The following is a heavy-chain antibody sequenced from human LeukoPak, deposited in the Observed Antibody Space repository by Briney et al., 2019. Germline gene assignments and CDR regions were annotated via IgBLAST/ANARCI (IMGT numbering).Heavy chain of an antibody. CDR2: VSVGGATT. V-gene: IGHV3-48*04. Sequence: GGSLRLSCAASGFTFSSYSMNWVRQAPGKGLEWVSSVSVGGATTYYADSVKGRFTISRDNAKNSLYLQMNSLRAEDTAVYYCARDSIAAAVNYYYYGMDVWGKGTTVTVSS. J-gene: IGHJ6*04. CDR3: ARDSIAAAVNYYYYGMDV. D-gene: IGHD6-13*01. CDR1: GFTFSSYS.